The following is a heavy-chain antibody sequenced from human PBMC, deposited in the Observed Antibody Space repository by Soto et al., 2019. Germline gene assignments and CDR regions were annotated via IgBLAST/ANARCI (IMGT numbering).Heavy chain of an antibody. CDR3: TTAGYSTTMNGMDV. J-gene: IGHJ6*02. V-gene: IGHV4-59*02. CDR2: IYYDGST. Sequence: QVQLQESGPGLVRPSETLSLTCTVSGGSVSNSYWSWIRQPPGKGLELIGDIYYDGSTNPNPSLKSRVTISVDTSKNQFSLKLRSVTAADTAVYYCTTAGYSTTMNGMDVWGQGTTVTVSS. CDR1: GGSVSNSY. D-gene: IGHD5-12*01.